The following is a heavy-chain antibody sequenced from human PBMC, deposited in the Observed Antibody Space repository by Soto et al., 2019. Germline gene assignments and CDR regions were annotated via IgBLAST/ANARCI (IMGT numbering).Heavy chain of an antibody. CDR3: AHSRCGGDCLQSYSSHYYYGMDV. Sequence: QITLKESGPSLVKPTQTLTLTCTFSGFSLSTGGVGVGWIRQPPGKALEWLALIYWDDDKRYSPSLRSRLTVTQDTPKIQVVLTLTNMAPVDTSTYFCAHSRCGGDCLQSYSSHYYYGMDVWGQGTTVTVSS. V-gene: IGHV2-5*02. CDR2: IYWDDDK. J-gene: IGHJ6*02. D-gene: IGHD2-21*02. CDR1: GFSLSTGGVG.